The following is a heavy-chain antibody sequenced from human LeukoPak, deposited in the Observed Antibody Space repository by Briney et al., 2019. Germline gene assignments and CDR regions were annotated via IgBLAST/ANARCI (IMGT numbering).Heavy chain of an antibody. CDR1: GFTFSSYG. Sequence: GGSLRLSCAASGFTFSSYGMHWVRQAPGKGLEWVAFIRYDGSNKYYADSVKGRFTISRDNSKNTLYLQMNSLRAEDTAVYYCAKWGIDYGDYELNDAFDIWGQGTMVTVSS. CDR2: IRYDGSNK. J-gene: IGHJ3*02. V-gene: IGHV3-30*02. D-gene: IGHD4-17*01. CDR3: AKWGIDYGDYELNDAFDI.